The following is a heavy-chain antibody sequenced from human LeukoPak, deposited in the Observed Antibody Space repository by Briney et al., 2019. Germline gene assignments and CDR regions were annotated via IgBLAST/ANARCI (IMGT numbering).Heavy chain of an antibody. CDR3: ARVRYGSGSYPLYYFDY. CDR2: ISSSSSYT. Sequence: GGSLRLSCAASGFTFSDYYTSWIRQAPGKGLEWVSYISSSSSYTNYADSVKGRFTISRDNAKNSLYLQMNSLRAEDTAVYYCARVRYGSGSYPLYYFDYWGQGTLVTVSS. V-gene: IGHV3-11*06. CDR1: GFTFSDYY. J-gene: IGHJ4*02. D-gene: IGHD3-10*01.